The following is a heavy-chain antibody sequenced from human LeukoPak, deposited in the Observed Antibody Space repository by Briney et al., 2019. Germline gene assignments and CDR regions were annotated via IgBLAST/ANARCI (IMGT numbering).Heavy chain of an antibody. D-gene: IGHD3/OR15-3a*01. J-gene: IGHJ4*02. CDR1: GGSISSYY. CDR3: ARDLFGPPDY. V-gene: IGHV4-59*12. Sequence: SETLSLTCTVSGGSISSYYWSWIRQPPGKGLEWIGYIYHSGSTYYNPSLKSRVTISVDRSKNQFSLKLSSVTAADTAVYYCARDLFGPPDYWGQGTLVTVSS. CDR2: IYHSGST.